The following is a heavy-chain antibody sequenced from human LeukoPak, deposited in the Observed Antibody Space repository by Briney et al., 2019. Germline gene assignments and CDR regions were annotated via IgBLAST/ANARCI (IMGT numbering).Heavy chain of an antibody. D-gene: IGHD3-10*01. CDR1: GFTFSSYA. CDR3: AKDEGPSVDGDYFEY. CDR2: ISGSGGST. Sequence: GGSLRLSCAASGFTFSSYAMSWVRQAPGKGLEWVSAISGSGGSTYYADSVKGRFTISRDNSNNTLYLHMNSLRAEDTALYYCAKDEGPSVDGDYFEYWGQGTLVTVSS. J-gene: IGHJ4*02. V-gene: IGHV3-23*01.